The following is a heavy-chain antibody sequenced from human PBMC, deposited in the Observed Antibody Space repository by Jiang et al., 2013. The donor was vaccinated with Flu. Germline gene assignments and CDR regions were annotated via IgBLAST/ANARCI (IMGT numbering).Heavy chain of an antibody. CDR1: GFTFSTFA. J-gene: IGHJ6*04. D-gene: IGHD3-10*01. Sequence: VQLLESGGGVVQPGRSLRLSCAASGFTFSTFAMHWVRQAPGKGLEWVAVISNDATNIDYADSVKGRFTISRDNSKNTLYLQMNSLGPEDTTVYYCARGKEYRGLGSYYYGLDVWGKGTTVIVSS. CDR3: ARGKEYRGLGSYYYGLDV. CDR2: ISNDATNI. V-gene: IGHV3-30*01.